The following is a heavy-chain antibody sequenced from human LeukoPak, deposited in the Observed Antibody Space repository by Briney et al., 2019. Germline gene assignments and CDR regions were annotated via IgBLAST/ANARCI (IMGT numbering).Heavy chain of an antibody. J-gene: IGHJ4*02. CDR1: GFTVSSNY. D-gene: IGHD5-12*01. Sequence: GGSLTLSCAASGFTVSSNYMDWVRHAPGKGLEWVSVITSGGSTYYADSVKGRFTTSRDNSKNTLYVQMNSLRAEDTAIYYCARGRGYRDYDRPLDYWGQGTLVTVSS. CDR2: ITSGGST. V-gene: IGHV3-53*01. CDR3: ARGRGYRDYDRPLDY.